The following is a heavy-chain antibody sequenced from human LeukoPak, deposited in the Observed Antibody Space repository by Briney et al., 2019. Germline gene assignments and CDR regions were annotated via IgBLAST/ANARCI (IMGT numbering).Heavy chain of an antibody. CDR1: GYTFTNFW. Sequence: GESLKISCKGSGYTFTNFWIGWVRQMPGKGLKWMGIIHPGDSDTRYSPSFQGQVTISADKSLSTAYLQWSSLQASDTAMYYCARGSSYYNFWGQGTLVTVSS. CDR2: IHPGDSDT. CDR3: ARGSSYYNF. V-gene: IGHV5-51*01. J-gene: IGHJ4*02. D-gene: IGHD1-26*01.